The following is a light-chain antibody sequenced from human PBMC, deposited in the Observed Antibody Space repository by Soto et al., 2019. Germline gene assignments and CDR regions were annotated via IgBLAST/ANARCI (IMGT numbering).Light chain of an antibody. CDR3: SSYTSSSIV. CDR2: DVS. J-gene: IGLJ2*01. Sequence: QSVLTQPASVSGSPGQSITISCTGTSSDFGGYNYVSWYQQHPGKAPKLMIYDVSNRPSGVSNRFSGSKSGNTASLTSSGLQAEDEADYYCSSYTSSSIVFGGGTKLTVL. CDR1: SSDFGGYNY. V-gene: IGLV2-14*01.